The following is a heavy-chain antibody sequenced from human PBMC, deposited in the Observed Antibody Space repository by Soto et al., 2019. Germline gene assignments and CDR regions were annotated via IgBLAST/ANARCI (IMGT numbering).Heavy chain of an antibody. D-gene: IGHD3-22*01. CDR3: ARGRLRGYDSSGFYS. J-gene: IGHJ4*02. Sequence: ASVKVSCKASGYTFTSYAMHWVRQAPGQRLEWMGWINAGNGNTKYSQKFQGRVTITRDTSASTVFLELRSLKSDDTAIYYCARGRLRGYDSSGFYSWGQGTLVTVSS. V-gene: IGHV1-3*01. CDR2: INAGNGNT. CDR1: GYTFTSYA.